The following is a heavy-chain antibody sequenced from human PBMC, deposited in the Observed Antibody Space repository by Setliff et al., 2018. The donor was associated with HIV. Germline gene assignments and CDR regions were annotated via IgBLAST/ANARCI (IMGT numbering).Heavy chain of an antibody. CDR2: ISYDGSNK. CDR3: ARDARKYYDFWSGYPGCFDP. J-gene: IGHJ5*02. V-gene: IGHV3-30*04. CDR1: GFTFNTYV. D-gene: IGHD3-3*01. Sequence: GGSLRLSCAASGFTFNTYVMHWVRQAPGKGLEWVAVISYDGSNKYYADSVKGRFTISRDNSKNTLYLQMKSLRADDTAVYYCARDARKYYDFWSGYPGCFDPWGQGTLVTVTS.